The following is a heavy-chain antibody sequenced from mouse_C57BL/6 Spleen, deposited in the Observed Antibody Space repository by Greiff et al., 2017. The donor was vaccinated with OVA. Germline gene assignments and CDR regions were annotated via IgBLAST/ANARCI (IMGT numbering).Heavy chain of an antibody. CDR3: ASVQEREFAY. J-gene: IGHJ3*01. Sequence: VKLKQSGPGLVAPSQSLSITCTVSGFSLTSYGVDWVRQSPGKGLEWLGVIWGVGSTNYNSALKSRLSISKDNSKSQVFLKMNSLQTDDTAMYYCASVQEREFAYWGQGTLVTVSA. CDR1: GFSLTSYG. D-gene: IGHD3-2*02. V-gene: IGHV2-6*01. CDR2: IWGVGST.